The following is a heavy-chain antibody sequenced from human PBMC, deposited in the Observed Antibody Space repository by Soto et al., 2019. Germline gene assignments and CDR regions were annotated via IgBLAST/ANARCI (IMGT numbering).Heavy chain of an antibody. V-gene: IGHV3-33*01. CDR1: GFTFSSYG. D-gene: IGHD3-10*01. CDR2: IWYDGSNK. J-gene: IGHJ5*02. Sequence: GGSLRLSCAASGFTFSSYGMHWVRQAPGKGLEWVAVIWYDGSNKYYADSVKGRFTISRDNSKNTLYLQMNSLRAEDTAVYYCAREVEGYYGSGNWFDPWGQGTLVTVSS. CDR3: AREVEGYYGSGNWFDP.